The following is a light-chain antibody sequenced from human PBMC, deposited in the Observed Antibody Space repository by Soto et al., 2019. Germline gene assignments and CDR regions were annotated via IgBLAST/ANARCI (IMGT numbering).Light chain of an antibody. CDR1: QSVSNNY. Sequence: EIVLTQSPGTLSLSPRERATLSCRASQSVSNNYLAWYQHRPGQAPRLLIYGASTRAPGIPDRFSGSGSGAEFTLTISRLEREDVDVYYCQQYAASPRTFGQGTQVEV. CDR2: GAS. J-gene: IGKJ1*01. V-gene: IGKV3-20*01. CDR3: QQYAASPRT.